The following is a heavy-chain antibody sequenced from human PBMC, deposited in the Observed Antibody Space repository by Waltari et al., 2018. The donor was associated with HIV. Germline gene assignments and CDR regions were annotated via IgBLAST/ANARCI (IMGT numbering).Heavy chain of an antibody. CDR2: ILGNGGSA. Sequence: APLLEAGGGLGQAGGSLRLPCVGSRFLLHRFAFPWVRLGPGKGLDWVSVILGNGGSAYYADSVNGRFTTSRDNSKSTLYLQMNSLRVEDTAIYYCAKVYYFDSRGDFLKAPRYDYWGQGTLVTVSS. J-gene: IGHJ4*02. V-gene: IGHV3-23*01. D-gene: IGHD3-22*01. CDR3: AKVYYFDSRGDFLKAPRYDY. CDR1: RFLLHRFA.